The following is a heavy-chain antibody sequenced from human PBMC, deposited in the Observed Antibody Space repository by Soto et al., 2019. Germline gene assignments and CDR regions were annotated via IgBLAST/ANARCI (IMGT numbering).Heavy chain of an antibody. J-gene: IGHJ5*02. CDR2: MNPISGNT. Sequence: QVQLVQSGAEVKKPGASVKVSCKACGYTFTSYDIHWVRQATGQGLEWMGWMNPISGNTGYAQKFQGRVTMSRNTSISTAYMELSSLRSEDTAAYYCARGVSSGPWGQGTLVTVSS. CDR3: ARGVSSGP. CDR1: GYTFTSYD. V-gene: IGHV1-8*01.